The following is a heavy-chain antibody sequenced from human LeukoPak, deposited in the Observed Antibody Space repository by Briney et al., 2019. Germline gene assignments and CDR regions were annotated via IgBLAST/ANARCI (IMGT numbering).Heavy chain of an antibody. J-gene: IGHJ3*02. CDR3: ARIRDCYNDAYDI. CDR2: INPSDGST. Sequence: PVQVPCKASGYTFTNYYIHLVRQAPGQGIEWMAIINPSDGSTTNSQKFQGRVTVTTDTSTMKVYMELSGLRSEDTALYYCARIRDCYNDAYDIWGQGTMVTVSS. V-gene: IGHV1-46*01. CDR1: GYTFTNYY. D-gene: IGHD5-24*01.